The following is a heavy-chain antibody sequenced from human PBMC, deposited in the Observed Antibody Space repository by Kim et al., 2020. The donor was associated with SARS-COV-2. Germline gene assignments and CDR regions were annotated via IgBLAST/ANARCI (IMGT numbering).Heavy chain of an antibody. J-gene: IGHJ4*02. CDR3: AKEGIVVGVAVHPVFFDY. V-gene: IGHV3-23*01. D-gene: IGHD2-15*01. CDR2: ISGSGGST. CDR1: GFTFSSYA. Sequence: GGSLRLSCAASGFTFSSYAMSWVRQAPGKGLEWVSAISGSGGSTYYADSVKGRFTISRDNPKNSLYLQMNSLRAEDTAVYYCAKEGIVVGVAVHPVFFDYLGQAALATVSS.